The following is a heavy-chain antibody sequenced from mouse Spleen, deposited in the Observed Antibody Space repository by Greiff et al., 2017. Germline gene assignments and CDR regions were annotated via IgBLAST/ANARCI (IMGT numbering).Heavy chain of an antibody. D-gene: IGHD1-3*01. CDR1: GFTFSSYA. V-gene: IGHV5-6-2*01. CDR3: ARRNNLYYFDY. Sequence: EVQGVESGGGLVKPGGSLKLSCAASGFTFSSYAMSWVRQTPEKRLEWVAAINSNGGSTYYPDTVKDRFTISRDNAKNTLYLQMSSLRSEDTALYYCARRNNLYYFDYWGQGTTLTVSS. CDR2: INSNGGST. J-gene: IGHJ2*01.